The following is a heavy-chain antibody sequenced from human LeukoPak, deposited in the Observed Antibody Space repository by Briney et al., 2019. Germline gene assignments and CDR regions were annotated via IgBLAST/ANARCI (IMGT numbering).Heavy chain of an antibody. V-gene: IGHV1-18*04. CDR1: GYTFTSYG. J-gene: IGHJ4*02. CDR3: ARGNYDILTGYYRENFDY. Sequence: ASVKVSCKASGYTFTSYGISWVRQAPGQGLEWMEWISAYNGNTNYAQKLQGRVTMTTDTSTSTAYMELRSLRSDDTAVYYCARGNYDILTGYYRENFDYWGQGTLVTVSS. D-gene: IGHD3-9*01. CDR2: ISAYNGNT.